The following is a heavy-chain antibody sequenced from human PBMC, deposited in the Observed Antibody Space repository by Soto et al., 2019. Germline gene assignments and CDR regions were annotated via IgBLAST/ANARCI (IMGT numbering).Heavy chain of an antibody. CDR1: FSMYS. CDR3: TRDQGGSYDSWFDP. CDR2: ISSGSDFI. V-gene: IGHV3-21*06. J-gene: IGHJ5*02. Sequence: GGSLRLSCNFSFSMYSMDWVRQAPGKGLEWVASISSGSDFIKYADSVRGRFTISRDNTKNSVSLQMSSLRVEDTAMYYCTRDQGGSYDSWFDPWGRGTLVTVSS. D-gene: IGHD1-26*01.